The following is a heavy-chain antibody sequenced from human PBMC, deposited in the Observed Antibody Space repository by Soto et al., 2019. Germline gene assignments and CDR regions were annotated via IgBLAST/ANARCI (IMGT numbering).Heavy chain of an antibody. J-gene: IGHJ4*02. CDR1: GFTFSSYG. CDR3: ASSIAVAGTNY. Sequence: QVQLVESGGGVVQPGRSLRLSCAASGFTFSSYGMHWVRQAPGKGLEWVAVISYDGSNKYYADSVKGRFTISRDNSKNTLYLQMNSLRAEDTAVYYCASSIAVAGTNYWGQGTLVTVSS. CDR2: ISYDGSNK. V-gene: IGHV3-30*03. D-gene: IGHD6-19*01.